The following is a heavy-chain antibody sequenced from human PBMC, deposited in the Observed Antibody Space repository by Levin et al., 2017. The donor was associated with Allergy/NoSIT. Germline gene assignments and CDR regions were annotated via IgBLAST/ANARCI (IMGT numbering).Heavy chain of an antibody. CDR1: GYTFTSYD. CDR3: ARGKVCSGGSCYGLRYFQH. V-gene: IGHV1-8*01. Sequence: PGGSLRLSCKASGYTFTSYDINWVRQATGQGLEWMGWMNPNSGNTGYAQTFQGRVTMTRNTSISTAYMELSSLRSEDTAVYYCARGKVCSGGSCYGLRYFQHWGQGTLVTVSS. J-gene: IGHJ1*01. D-gene: IGHD2-15*01. CDR2: MNPNSGNT.